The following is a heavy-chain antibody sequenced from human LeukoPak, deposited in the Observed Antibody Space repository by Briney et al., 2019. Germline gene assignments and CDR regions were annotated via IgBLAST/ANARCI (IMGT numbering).Heavy chain of an antibody. CDR3: AREDSSSWDY. V-gene: IGHV1-69*05. J-gene: IGHJ4*02. CDR1: GYTFTGYY. D-gene: IGHD6-13*01. CDR2: IIPIFGTA. Sequence: GASVKVSCKASGYTFTGYYMHWVRQAPGQGLEWMGGIIPIFGTANYAQKFQGRVTITTDESTSTAYMELSSLRSEDTAVYYCAREDSSSWDYWGQGTLVTVSS.